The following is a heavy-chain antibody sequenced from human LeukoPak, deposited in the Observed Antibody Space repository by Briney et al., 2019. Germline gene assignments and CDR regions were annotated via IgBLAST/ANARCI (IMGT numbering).Heavy chain of an antibody. D-gene: IGHD2-15*01. Sequence: LSLTCAVSGGSISSSNWWSWVRQPPGKGLEWVSAIGGSGGTTYYGDSVKGRFTVSRDNSRNTLYLQMNSLRAEDTAVYYCAKIVTSATAYWGQGTLVTVSS. CDR2: IGGSGGTT. CDR3: AKIVTSATAY. V-gene: IGHV3-23*01. J-gene: IGHJ4*02. CDR1: GGSISSSN.